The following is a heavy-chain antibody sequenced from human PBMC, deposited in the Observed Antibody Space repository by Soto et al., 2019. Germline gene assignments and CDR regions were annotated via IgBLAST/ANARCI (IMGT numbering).Heavy chain of an antibody. V-gene: IGHV3-30*18. CDR1: VFPFSDYA. D-gene: IGHD6-19*01. J-gene: IGHJ4*02. Sequence: ARSLALYCPESVFPFSDYAMHWVRQAPGKGLEWVAVVSHDGRNTHYADSVKGRFTISRDSSKNTVSLEMTSLRAEDTAVYYCEKGGRQWLVTSDFNYWGQGA. CDR3: EKGGRQWLVTSDFNY. CDR2: VSHDGRNT.